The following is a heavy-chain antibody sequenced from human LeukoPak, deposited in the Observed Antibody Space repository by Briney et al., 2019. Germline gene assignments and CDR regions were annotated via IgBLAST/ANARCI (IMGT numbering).Heavy chain of an antibody. J-gene: IGHJ4*02. Sequence: ASVKVSCKASGGTFSSYAISWVRQAPGQGLEWMGGIIPIFVTANYAQKFQGRVTITADESTSTAYMELSSLRSEDTAVYYCARGRGSSSWYNYWGQGTLVTVSS. CDR2: IIPIFVTA. D-gene: IGHD6-13*01. V-gene: IGHV1-69*13. CDR3: ARGRGSSSWYNY. CDR1: GGTFSSYA.